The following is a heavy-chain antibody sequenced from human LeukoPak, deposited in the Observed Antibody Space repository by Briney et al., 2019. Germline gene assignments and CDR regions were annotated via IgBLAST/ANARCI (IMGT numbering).Heavy chain of an antibody. Sequence: SETLSLTCTVSGYSISSGYYWGWIRQPPGKGLEWIGEINHSGSTNYNPSLKSRVTISVDTSKNQFSLQLSSVTAADTAVYYCASFRGGISDYWGQGTLVTVSS. CDR3: ASFRGGISDY. D-gene: IGHD3-16*01. V-gene: IGHV4-38-2*02. CDR2: INHSGST. J-gene: IGHJ4*02. CDR1: GYSISSGYY.